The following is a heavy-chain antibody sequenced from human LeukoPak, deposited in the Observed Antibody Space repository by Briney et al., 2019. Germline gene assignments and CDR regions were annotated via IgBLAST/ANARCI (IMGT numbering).Heavy chain of an antibody. CDR2: IYYSGST. Sequence: SEALSLTCTVSGGSISSYYWGWIRQPPGKGLEWIGSIYYSGSTYYNPSLKSRVTISVDTSKNQFSLKLSSVTAADTAVYYCARGGRYSYGYWNYWGQGTLVTVSS. J-gene: IGHJ4*02. D-gene: IGHD5-18*01. CDR1: GGSISSYY. CDR3: ARGGRYSYGYWNY. V-gene: IGHV4-39*07.